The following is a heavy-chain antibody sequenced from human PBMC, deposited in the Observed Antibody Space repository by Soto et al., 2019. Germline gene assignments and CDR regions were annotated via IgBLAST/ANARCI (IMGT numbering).Heavy chain of an antibody. D-gene: IGHD3-9*01. J-gene: IGHJ4*02. CDR3: ATQGDDILTGRHSDN. V-gene: IGHV4-39*01. Sequence: PSETLSLTCTVSGGSMSSSSYYWGWIRQPPGKGLEWIGSIYYSGSTHYNPSLKSRVTISVDTSKNQFSLKLSSVTAADTAVYYCATQGDDILTGRHSDNRGQAILVPVSP. CDR2: IYYSGST. CDR1: GGSMSSSSYY.